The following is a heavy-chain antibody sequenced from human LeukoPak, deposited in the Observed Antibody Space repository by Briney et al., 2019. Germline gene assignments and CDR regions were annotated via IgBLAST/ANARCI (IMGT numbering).Heavy chain of an antibody. CDR1: GFTFSSYW. V-gene: IGHV3-21*01. D-gene: IGHD3-22*01. CDR2: ISSSSSYI. J-gene: IGHJ4*02. CDR3: ALERRYYDSSGYGAD. Sequence: GGSLRLSCAASGFTFSSYWMHWVRQAPGKGLEWVSSISSSSSYIYYADSVKGRFTISRDNAKNSLYLQMNSLRAEDTAVYYCALERRYYDSSGYGADWGQGTLVTVSS.